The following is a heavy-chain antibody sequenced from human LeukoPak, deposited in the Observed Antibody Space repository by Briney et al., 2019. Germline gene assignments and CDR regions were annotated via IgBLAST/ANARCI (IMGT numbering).Heavy chain of an antibody. CDR2: IYSGGST. V-gene: IGHV3-53*01. Sequence: PGGSLRLSCAASGFTFSSYSMNWVRQAPGKGLEWVSVIYSGGSTYYADSVKGRFTISRDNSKNTLYLQMNSLRAEDTAVYYCARDRHWFDPWGQGTLVTVSS. J-gene: IGHJ5*02. CDR1: GFTFSSYS. CDR3: ARDRHWFDP.